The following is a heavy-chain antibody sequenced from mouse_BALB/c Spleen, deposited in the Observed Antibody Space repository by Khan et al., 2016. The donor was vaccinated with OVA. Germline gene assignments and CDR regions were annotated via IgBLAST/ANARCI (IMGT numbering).Heavy chain of an antibody. J-gene: IGHJ4*01. CDR1: GFTFSSYA. CDR3: ARLYAMDY. Sequence: EVQLVESGGGLVKPGGSLKLSCAASGFTFSSYAMSWVRQTPEKRLEWVATISSGGSDTYYPASVKGRFTISRDNANNTLYLQMSSLRSEDTAMYYCARLYAMDYWGQGTSVTVSS. CDR2: ISSGGSDT. V-gene: IGHV5-9-3*01.